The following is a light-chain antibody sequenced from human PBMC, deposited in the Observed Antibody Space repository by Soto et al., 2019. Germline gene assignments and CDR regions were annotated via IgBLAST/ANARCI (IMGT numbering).Light chain of an antibody. CDR2: GVS. V-gene: IGKV3D-15*01. Sequence: EIVMTQSPATLSVSPGERATLSCRASQSVSSSYLAWYQQKPGQAPRLLIYGVSTGATGIPDRFSGSGSGTDFTLTISSLQPDDFATYYCQHYNSYGTFGQGTRLEI. CDR3: QHYNSYGT. J-gene: IGKJ5*01. CDR1: QSVSSSY.